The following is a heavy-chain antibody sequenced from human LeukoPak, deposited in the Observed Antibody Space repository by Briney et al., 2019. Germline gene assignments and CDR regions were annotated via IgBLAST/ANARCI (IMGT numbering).Heavy chain of an antibody. V-gene: IGHV1-18*01. J-gene: IGHJ4*02. CDR3: VRDLGSEQWLVQGDY. CDR2: ISAYNGNT. CDR1: GYTFTSYG. D-gene: IGHD6-19*01. Sequence: GASVKVSCKASGYTFTSYGISWVRQAPGQGLEWMGWISAYNGNTNYAQKLQGRVTMTTDTSTSTAYMELRSLRSDDTAVYYCVRDLGSEQWLVQGDYWGQGTLVTVSS.